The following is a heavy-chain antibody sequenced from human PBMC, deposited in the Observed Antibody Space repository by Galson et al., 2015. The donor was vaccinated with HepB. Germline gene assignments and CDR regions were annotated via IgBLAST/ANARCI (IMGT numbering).Heavy chain of an antibody. CDR3: AYGSDV. Sequence: CAISGDSVSSNHAVWNWIRQSPSRGLEWLGRTYYRSKWIIDYATSVKSRINISTDTSRNQFSLHLSSVTPEDTAVYYCAYGSDVWGQGPTVIVSS. CDR1: GDSVSSNHAV. J-gene: IGHJ6*02. CDR2: TYYRSKWII. V-gene: IGHV6-1*01.